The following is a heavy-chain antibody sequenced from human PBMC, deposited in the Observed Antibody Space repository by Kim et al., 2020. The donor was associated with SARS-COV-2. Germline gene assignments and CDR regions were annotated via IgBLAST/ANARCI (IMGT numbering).Heavy chain of an antibody. J-gene: IGHJ3*02. CDR3: AREGKGATMIVVVINAFDI. Sequence: GGSLRLSCAASGFTFSSYAMHWVRQAPGKGLEWVAVISYDGSNKYYADSVKGRFTISRDNSKNTLYLQMNSLRAEDTAVYYCAREGKGATMIVVVINAFDIWGQGTMVTVSS. CDR2: ISYDGSNK. D-gene: IGHD3-22*01. CDR1: GFTFSSYA. V-gene: IGHV3-30*04.